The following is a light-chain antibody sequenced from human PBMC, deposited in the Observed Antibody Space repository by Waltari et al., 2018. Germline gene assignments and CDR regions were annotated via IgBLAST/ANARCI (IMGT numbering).Light chain of an antibody. V-gene: IGKV1-27*01. CDR2: AAS. J-gene: IGKJ2*01. CDR1: QDITNF. Sequence: DIQIAQSPSSLSASVGHRVPITCRASQDITNFLVWYQQKPGKAPKPLIYAASTLQPGVPSRFSGSVSGTHFTLTISSLQPEDVATYYCQEYNSAPYTFGQGTKLEIK. CDR3: QEYNSAPYT.